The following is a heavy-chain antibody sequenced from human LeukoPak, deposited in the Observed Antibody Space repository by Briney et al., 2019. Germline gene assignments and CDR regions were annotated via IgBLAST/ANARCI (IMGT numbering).Heavy chain of an antibody. CDR1: GFIFSSYG. J-gene: IGHJ4*02. CDR2: ISGSGTNT. V-gene: IGHV3-23*01. Sequence: GGTLRLSCAASGFIFSSYGMSWVRQAPGKGLEWVSVISGSGTNTYYADSVKGRFTISRDNSKNTLYLQMNSLRAEDTAVYYCAKGGSPVLYGSGRFDYWGQGTLVTVSS. CDR3: AKGGSPVLYGSGRFDY. D-gene: IGHD3-10*01.